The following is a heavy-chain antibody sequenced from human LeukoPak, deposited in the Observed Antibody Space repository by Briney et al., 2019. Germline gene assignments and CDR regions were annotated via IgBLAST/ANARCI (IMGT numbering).Heavy chain of an antibody. CDR1: GFTFNNYA. Sequence: PGGSLRLSCAASGFTFNNYAMTWVRQAPGKGLEWVRSISSSSSYIYYADSVKGRFTISRDNAKNSLYLQMNSLRAEDTAVYYCARDSPARRDGDYEDFDYWGQGTLVTVSS. J-gene: IGHJ4*02. V-gene: IGHV3-21*01. CDR3: ARDSPARRDGDYEDFDY. D-gene: IGHD4-17*01. CDR2: ISSSSSYI.